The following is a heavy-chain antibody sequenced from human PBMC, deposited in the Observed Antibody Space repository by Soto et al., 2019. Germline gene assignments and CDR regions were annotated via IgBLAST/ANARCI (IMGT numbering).Heavy chain of an antibody. CDR3: ARDLTMVRGVKSWFDP. J-gene: IGHJ5*02. CDR1: GYTFTSYG. CDR2: ISAYNGNT. Sequence: ASVKVSCKASGYTFTSYGISWVRQAPGQGLEWMGWISAYNGNTNYAQKLQGRVTMTTDTSTSTAYMELRSLRSDDTAVYYCARDLTMVRGVKSWFDPCGQGTLVPVSS. V-gene: IGHV1-18*01. D-gene: IGHD3-10*01.